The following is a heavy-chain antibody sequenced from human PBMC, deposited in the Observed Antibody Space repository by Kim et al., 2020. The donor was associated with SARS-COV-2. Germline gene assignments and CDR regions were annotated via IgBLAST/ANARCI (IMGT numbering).Heavy chain of an antibody. V-gene: IGHV4-34*01. CDR1: GGSFSGYY. D-gene: IGHD3-22*01. Sequence: SETLSLTCAVYGGSFSGYYWSWIRQPPGKGLEWIGEINHSGSTNYNPSLKSRVTISVDTSKNQFSLKLSSVTAADTAVYYCARAPAIGYYGSSGYYYYSRWFDRWGRGSLVAVSS. CDR2: INHSGST. J-gene: IGHJ5*02. CDR3: ARAPAIGYYGSSGYYYYSRWFDR.